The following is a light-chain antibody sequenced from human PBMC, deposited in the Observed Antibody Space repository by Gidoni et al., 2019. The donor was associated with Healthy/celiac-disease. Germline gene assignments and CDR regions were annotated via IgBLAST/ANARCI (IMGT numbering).Light chain of an antibody. CDR1: QIISSW. J-gene: IGKJ1*01. V-gene: IGKV1-5*03. Sequence: DIQMTQSPSTLSASVGDRLTITCRASQIISSWLAWYQQKPGKAPKLLIYKASSLESGVPSRFSGSGSGTEFTLTISSLQPDDFATYYCQQYNSYSRTFGQGTKVEIK. CDR3: QQYNSYSRT. CDR2: KAS.